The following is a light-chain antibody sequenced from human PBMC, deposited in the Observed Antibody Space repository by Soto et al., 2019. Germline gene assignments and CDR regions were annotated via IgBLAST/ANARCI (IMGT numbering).Light chain of an antibody. CDR2: GAS. Sequence: EIVMTQSPATLSVSPGERATLSCRASQSVSSNLAWYQQKPGQAPRLLIYGASTRATGIPARFSGSGSGTEFTPTISSLQSEDFAVYYCQQYNNWPPMAFGQVTKVEIK. J-gene: IGKJ1*01. CDR1: QSVSSN. CDR3: QQYNNWPPMA. V-gene: IGKV3-15*01.